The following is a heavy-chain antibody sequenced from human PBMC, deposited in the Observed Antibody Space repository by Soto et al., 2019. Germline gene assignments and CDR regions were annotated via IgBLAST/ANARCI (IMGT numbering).Heavy chain of an antibody. Sequence: VPVKVSCKASGYTFTSYAMHWVRQAPGQRLEWMGWINAGNGNTKYSQKFQGRVTITRDTSASTAYMELSSLRSEDTAVYYCARDKVITFGGVIGYFDYWGQGTLVPVSS. CDR2: INAGNGNT. CDR1: GYTFTSYA. J-gene: IGHJ4*02. CDR3: ARDKVITFGGVIGYFDY. V-gene: IGHV1-3*01. D-gene: IGHD3-16*02.